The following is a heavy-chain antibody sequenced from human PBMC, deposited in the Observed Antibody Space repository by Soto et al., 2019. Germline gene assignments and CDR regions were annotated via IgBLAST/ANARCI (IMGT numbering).Heavy chain of an antibody. J-gene: IGHJ5*02. D-gene: IGHD1-26*01. CDR2: IYYSGST. CDR1: GGSISSGDYY. Sequence: PSETLSLTCTVSGGSISSGDYYWSWIRQPPGKGLEWIGYIYYSGSTYYNPSLKSRVTISVDTSKNQFSLKLSSVTAADTAVYYCDRVSYSSWFDPWGQGTLVTVSS. CDR3: DRVSYSSWFDP. V-gene: IGHV4-30-4*01.